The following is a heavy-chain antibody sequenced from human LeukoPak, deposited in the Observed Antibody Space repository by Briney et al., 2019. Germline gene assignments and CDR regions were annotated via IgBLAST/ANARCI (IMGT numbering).Heavy chain of an antibody. Sequence: PGGSLRLSCAASGFTFRDYAMNWVRQAPGKGLEYVSVISTDGSRIYYADSVKGRFTISRDNSKNTLYLQMGSLRPDDMAIYYCTRGVAISTSGWYDTFDYWGQGALVTVSS. J-gene: IGHJ4*02. CDR1: GFTFRDYA. CDR2: ISTDGSRI. D-gene: IGHD6-19*01. CDR3: TRGVAISTSGWYDTFDY. V-gene: IGHV3-64*02.